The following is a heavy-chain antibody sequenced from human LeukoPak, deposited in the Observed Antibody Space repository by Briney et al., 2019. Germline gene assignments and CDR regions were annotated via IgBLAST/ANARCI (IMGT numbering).Heavy chain of an antibody. CDR2: IYSGGST. V-gene: IGHV3-66*01. CDR3: VRDLPVDY. J-gene: IGHJ4*02. CDR1: GFTVSSSY. Sequence: GGSLRLSCAASGFTVSSSYMSWVRQAPGKGLEWVSVIYSGGSTYYADSVKGRFTISRDNSKNTLYLQMNSLRAEDTAVYYCVRDLPVDYWGQGTLVTVSS.